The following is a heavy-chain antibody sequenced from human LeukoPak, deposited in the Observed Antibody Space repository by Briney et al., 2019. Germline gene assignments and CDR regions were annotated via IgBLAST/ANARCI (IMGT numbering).Heavy chain of an antibody. CDR1: GGSINNYY. CDR3: ARAPVTVKDSFDI. V-gene: IGHV4-4*07. CDR2: IFTSGST. J-gene: IGHJ3*02. Sequence: SETLSLTCAVSGGSINNYYWGWIRQPAGKGLEWIGRIFTSGSTNYNASLKSRVTMSVDTSKNQFSLRLRSMTAADTAVYYCARAPVTVKDSFDIWGQGTMVTVSS. D-gene: IGHD4-11*01.